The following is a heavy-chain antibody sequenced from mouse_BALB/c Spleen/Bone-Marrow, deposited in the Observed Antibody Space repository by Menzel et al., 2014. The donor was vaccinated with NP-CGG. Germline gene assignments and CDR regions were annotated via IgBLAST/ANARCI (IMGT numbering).Heavy chain of an antibody. D-gene: IGHD2-1*01. CDR2: ISNLAYSI. Sequence: EVKVVESGGGLVQPGGSRKPSCAASGFTFSDYGMAWVRQAPGKGPEWVAFISNLAYSIYYADTVTGRFTISRENAKNTLYLEMSSLRSEDTAMYYCATIYYGNSYAMDYWGQGTSVTVSS. V-gene: IGHV5-15*02. CDR3: ATIYYGNSYAMDY. J-gene: IGHJ4*01. CDR1: GFTFSDYG.